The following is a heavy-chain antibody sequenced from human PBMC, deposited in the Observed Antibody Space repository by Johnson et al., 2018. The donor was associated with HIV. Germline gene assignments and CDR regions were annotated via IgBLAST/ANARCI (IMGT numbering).Heavy chain of an antibody. CDR1: GFTFSSYA. J-gene: IGHJ3*02. Sequence: MQLVESGGGVVQPGRSLRLSCAASGFTFSSYAMHWVRQAPGKGLEWVSGIKWSGETTGYADSVKGRFTISRDNVKNSLDLQMNSLRAEDTAVYYCARDPAHCGGDCYPSDAFDIWGQGTMVTVSS. CDR2: IKWSGETT. V-gene: IGHV3-48*04. CDR3: ARDPAHCGGDCYPSDAFDI. D-gene: IGHD2-21*02.